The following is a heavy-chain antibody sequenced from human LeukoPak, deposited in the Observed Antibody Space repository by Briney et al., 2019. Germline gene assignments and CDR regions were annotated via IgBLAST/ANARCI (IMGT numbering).Heavy chain of an antibody. CDR3: ARASDYDFWCGYFGY. CDR2: IIPIFGTA. V-gene: IGHV1-69*13. CDR1: GGTFSSYA. D-gene: IGHD3-3*01. Sequence: ASVKVSCKASGGTFSSYAISWVRQAPGQGLEWMGGIIPIFGTANYAQKFQGRVTITADESTSTAYMELSSLRSEDTAVYYCARASDYDFWCGYFGYWGQGTLVTVSS. J-gene: IGHJ4*02.